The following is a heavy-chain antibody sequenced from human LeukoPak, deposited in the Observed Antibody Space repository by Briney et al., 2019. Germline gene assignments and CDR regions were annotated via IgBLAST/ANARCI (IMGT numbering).Heavy chain of an antibody. D-gene: IGHD6-13*01. CDR3: SPVGRSTWYYFDY. J-gene: IGHJ4*02. Sequence: GGSLRLSCSTSGFTFTNAWMNWVRQAPGKGLEWVGRIKSKTDGETTDYAAPVKGRFTISRDDSKNTVFLQMNTLKTEDTAVYYCSPVGRSTWYYFDYWGQGTLVTVSS. V-gene: IGHV3-15*01. CDR1: GFTFTNAW. CDR2: IKSKTDGETT.